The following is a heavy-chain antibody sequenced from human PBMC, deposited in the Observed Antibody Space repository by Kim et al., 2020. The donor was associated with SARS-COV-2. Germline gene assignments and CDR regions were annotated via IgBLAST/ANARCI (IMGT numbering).Heavy chain of an antibody. D-gene: IGHD4-17*01. J-gene: IGHJ2*01. V-gene: IGHV4-59*01. Sequence: YTPSLKSRVTISVDTSKNQFSLKMRSVTAADTAVYYCARRAYGDYWYFDLWGRGTLVTVSS. CDR3: ARRAYGDYWYFDL.